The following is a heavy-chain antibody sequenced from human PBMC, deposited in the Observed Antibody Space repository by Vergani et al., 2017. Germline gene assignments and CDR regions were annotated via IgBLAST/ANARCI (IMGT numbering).Heavy chain of an antibody. CDR3: ASGKYYSDSTSHFRGRYFDV. CDR2: IYNSGNG. D-gene: IGHD3-16*01. V-gene: IGHV4-39*01. Sequence: QMQLQESGPGLVKASETLSLTCTVSGDSIISRSYYWGWIRQPPGKGLEWIGSIYNSGNGDSSSSLKSRVPISAETSKTQFSLRLTSVTAADTAVYYCASGKYYSDSTSHFRGRYFDVWGRGTLVTVPS. CDR1: GDSIISRSYY. J-gene: IGHJ2*01.